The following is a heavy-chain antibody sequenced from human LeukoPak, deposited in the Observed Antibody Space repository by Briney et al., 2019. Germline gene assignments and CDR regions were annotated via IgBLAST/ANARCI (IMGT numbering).Heavy chain of an antibody. CDR3: EKDPYCSGGSCYGAEYFQH. J-gene: IGHJ1*01. CDR2: ISGSGGST. D-gene: IGHD2-15*01. Sequence: GGSLRLSCAASGFTFSSYAMSWVRQAPGKGLEWVSAISGSGGSTYYADSVKGRFTISRDNSKNTLYLQMNSLRAEATAVYYCEKDPYCSGGSCYGAEYFQHWGQGTLVTVSS. CDR1: GFTFSSYA. V-gene: IGHV3-23*01.